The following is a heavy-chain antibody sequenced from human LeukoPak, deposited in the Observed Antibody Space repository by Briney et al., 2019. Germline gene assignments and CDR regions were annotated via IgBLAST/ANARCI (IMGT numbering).Heavy chain of an antibody. CDR2: INHSGST. CDR3: ARTQNGVVATGL. V-gene: IGHV4-34*01. D-gene: IGHD5-12*01. Sequence: SETLSLTCAVYGGSFSGYYWSWIRQPPGKGLEWIGEINHSGSTNYNPSLKSRVTISVDTSKNQFSLKLSSVTAADTAVYYCARTQNGVVATGLWGQGTLVTVSS. J-gene: IGHJ4*02. CDR1: GGSFSGYY.